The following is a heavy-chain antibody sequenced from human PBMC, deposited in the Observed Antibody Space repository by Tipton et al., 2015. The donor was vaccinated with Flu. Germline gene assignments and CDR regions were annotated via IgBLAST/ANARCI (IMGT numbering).Heavy chain of an antibody. D-gene: IGHD3-10*01. CDR3: ARNGGSYSYQH. Sequence: TLFLTCTVSGGSISSYYWSWLRQPPGKGLEWIGFVSYSGITNYNPSLKGRVTMSLDASKNHFSLSLSSVTAADTAVYYCARNGGSYSYQHWGQGTLVTVSS. CDR1: GGSISSYY. V-gene: IGHV4-59*13. J-gene: IGHJ1*01. CDR2: VSYSGIT.